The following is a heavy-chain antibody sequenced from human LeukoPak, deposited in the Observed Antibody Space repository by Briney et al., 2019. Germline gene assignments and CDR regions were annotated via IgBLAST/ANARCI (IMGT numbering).Heavy chain of an antibody. CDR2: ISAYKGDT. V-gene: IGHV1-18*01. Sequence: AAVKVPCKTSGYTFTNYGIAWVRQAPGQGLEWMGWISAYKGDTKYAQKFQGRVTMSTDTSTTTAYMELRSLRSEDTAVYYCAKDYLPVGTPRNYFDYWGQGTRVPVSS. CDR3: AKDYLPVGTPRNYFDY. CDR1: GYTFTNYG. D-gene: IGHD4-23*01. J-gene: IGHJ4*02.